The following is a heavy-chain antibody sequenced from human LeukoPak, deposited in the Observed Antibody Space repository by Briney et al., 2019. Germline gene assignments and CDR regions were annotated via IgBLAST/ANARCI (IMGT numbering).Heavy chain of an antibody. V-gene: IGHV3-48*02. Sequence: PTGGSLRLSCAASGFTFSSCSMNWVRQAPGKGLEWVSYISGSGTTIYYADSVKGRFTISRDNGKNSLYLQMNSLRDEDTAVYYCAREPYCSGGSCYRHFDYWGQGTLVTVSS. CDR3: AREPYCSGGSCYRHFDY. J-gene: IGHJ4*02. CDR2: ISGSGTTI. D-gene: IGHD2-15*01. CDR1: GFTFSSCS.